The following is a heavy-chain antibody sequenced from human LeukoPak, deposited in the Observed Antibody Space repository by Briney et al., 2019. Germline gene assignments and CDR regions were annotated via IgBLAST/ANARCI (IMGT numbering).Heavy chain of an antibody. D-gene: IGHD6-19*01. J-gene: IGHJ4*02. V-gene: IGHV4-4*07. Sequence: SETLSLTCTVSGGSISSYYWSWIRQPAGKGLEWIGRIHTSGSTNYNPSLKSRVTMSVDTSKNQFSVKVTSVTAADTAVYYCARAWQWLPPDSWGRGTLVTVSS. CDR2: IHTSGST. CDR3: ARAWQWLPPDS. CDR1: GGSISSYY.